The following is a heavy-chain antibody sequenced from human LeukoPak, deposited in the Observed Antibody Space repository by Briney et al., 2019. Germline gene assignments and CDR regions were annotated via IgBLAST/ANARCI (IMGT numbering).Heavy chain of an antibody. CDR2: IKSRTDGGTA. D-gene: IGHD3-10*01. CDR1: GFTFSNAW. V-gene: IGHV3-15*01. J-gene: IGHJ6*02. CDR3: TKPDLLWFGEDV. Sequence: GGSLRLSCAASGFTFSNAWMGWVRQAPGKGLEWVGRIKSRTDGGTADYAAAVKGRFTISRDDSKNTLYLQMNSLKIEDTAVYYCTKPDLLWFGEDVWGQGTTVTVSS.